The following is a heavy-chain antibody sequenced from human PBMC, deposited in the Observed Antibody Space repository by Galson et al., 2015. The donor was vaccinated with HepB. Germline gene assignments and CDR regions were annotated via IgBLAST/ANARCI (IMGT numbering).Heavy chain of an antibody. CDR2: IIPIFGTA. V-gene: IGHV1-69*06. Sequence: SVKVSCKASGGTFSSYAISWVRQAPGQGLEWMGGIIPIFGTANYAQKFQGRVTITADKSTSTAYMELSSLRSEDTAVYYCARSGEYYDILTGYGYWGQGALVTVSS. D-gene: IGHD3-9*01. CDR3: ARSGEYYDILTGYGY. CDR1: GGTFSSYA. J-gene: IGHJ4*02.